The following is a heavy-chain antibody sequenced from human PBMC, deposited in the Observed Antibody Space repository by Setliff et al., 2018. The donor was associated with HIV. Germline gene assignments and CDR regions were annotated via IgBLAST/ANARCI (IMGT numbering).Heavy chain of an antibody. J-gene: IGHJ4*02. CDR2: IKSEADGGTT. D-gene: IGHD6-19*01. V-gene: IGHV3-15*01. CDR1: GLTFANTW. CDR3: TKNLYRSPWSPLDY. Sequence: GGSLRLSCAASGLTFANTWMSWVRPTPGKGLEWVGRIKSEADGGTTDYAAPVQGRFTISRDESKNTVYLQMNSLKIEETAIYYCTKNLYRSPWSPLDYWGQGTLVTVSS.